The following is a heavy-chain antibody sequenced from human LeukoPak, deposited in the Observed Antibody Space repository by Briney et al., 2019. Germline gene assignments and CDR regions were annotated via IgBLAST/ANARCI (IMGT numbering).Heavy chain of an antibody. CDR3: ARESRDTAWSLDL. CDR1: GFTFSGYY. V-gene: IGHV1-2*02. J-gene: IGHJ4*02. CDR2: INPNSGGT. Sequence: ASVKVSCKASGFTFSGYYMHWVRQAPGQGFEWMGWINPNSGGTNFAQEFQGRVTMTRDTSINTVYMELSSLGSDDTAVYYCARESRDTAWSLDLWGQGTLVTVSS. D-gene: IGHD1-1*01.